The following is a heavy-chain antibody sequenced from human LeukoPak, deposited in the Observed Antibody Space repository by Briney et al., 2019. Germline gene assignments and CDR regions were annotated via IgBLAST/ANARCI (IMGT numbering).Heavy chain of an antibody. CDR2: ISSSSDYT. D-gene: IGHD6-19*01. CDR1: GFTFRDYH. J-gene: IGHJ4*02. Sequence: PGGSLRLSCAASGFTFRDYHMSWIRQAPGKGLEWVSYISSSSDYTDYADSVKGRFTISRDNAKNSLYLQMNSLRDEDTAVYYCARVLTDSRGWYHFDYWGQGTLVTVSS. CDR3: ARVLTDSRGWYHFDY. V-gene: IGHV3-11*06.